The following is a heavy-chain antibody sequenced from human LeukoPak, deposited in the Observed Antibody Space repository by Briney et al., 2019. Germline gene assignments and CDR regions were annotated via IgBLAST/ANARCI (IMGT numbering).Heavy chain of an antibody. D-gene: IGHD3-22*01. V-gene: IGHV1-69*13. Sequence: ASVKVSCKASGGTFSSYAISWVRQAPGQGLEWMGGIIPTFGTANYAQKFQGRVTITADESTSTAYMELSSLRSEDTAVYYCARNQRLSYDRYGYPVRWFDPWGQGTLVTVSS. CDR3: ARNQRLSYDRYGYPVRWFDP. CDR1: GGTFSSYA. J-gene: IGHJ5*02. CDR2: IIPTFGTA.